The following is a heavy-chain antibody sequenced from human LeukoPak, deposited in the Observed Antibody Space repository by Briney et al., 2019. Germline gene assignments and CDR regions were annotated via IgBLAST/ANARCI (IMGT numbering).Heavy chain of an antibody. D-gene: IGHD3-10*01. CDR2: IYTIGST. CDR1: GGSISSGSYY. J-gene: IGHJ6*03. Sequence: SQTLSLTCTVSGGSISSGSYYWSWIRQPAGKGLEWIGRIYTIGSTNYNPSLKSRVTISVDTSKNQFSRKLSSVTAADTAVYYCARRPYYYGSGSYYYYYMDVWGKGTTVTVSS. V-gene: IGHV4-61*02. CDR3: ARRPYYYGSGSYYYYYMDV.